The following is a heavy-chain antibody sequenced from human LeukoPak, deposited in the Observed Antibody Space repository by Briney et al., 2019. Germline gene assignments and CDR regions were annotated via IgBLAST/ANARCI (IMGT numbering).Heavy chain of an antibody. Sequence: PGGSLRLSCAASGFPFSNYWMHWVRQAPGKGLVWVSGSDNDGSNTRHADSVRGRFTISRDNSKNTLYLQMNSLRAEDTAVYYCAGDTPPGGDYYFDYWGQGTLVIVSS. CDR2: SDNDGSNT. V-gene: IGHV3-74*01. J-gene: IGHJ4*02. CDR1: GFPFSNYW. CDR3: AGDTPPGGDYYFDY. D-gene: IGHD3-16*01.